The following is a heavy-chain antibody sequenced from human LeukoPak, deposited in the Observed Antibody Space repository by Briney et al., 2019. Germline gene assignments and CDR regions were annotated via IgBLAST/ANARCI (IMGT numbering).Heavy chain of an antibody. D-gene: IGHD3-10*01. CDR1: GFTFSAYA. CDR2: ISDDGSRQ. CDR3: VKDRTGTYTLDY. Sequence: GGSLRLSCEASGFTFSAYAMTWGRQAPGKGLDWVAFISDDGSRQHYADSVKGRFTISRDNSKNTLNLQMNSLRAEDTAVYYCVKDRTGTYTLDYWGQGTLVTVSS. J-gene: IGHJ4*02. V-gene: IGHV3-30-3*01.